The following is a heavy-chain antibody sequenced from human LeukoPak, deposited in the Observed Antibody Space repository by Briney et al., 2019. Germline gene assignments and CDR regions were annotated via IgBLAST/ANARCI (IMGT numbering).Heavy chain of an antibody. CDR3: TTEEYSSSRYSFDY. CDR2: IKSKTDGGTT. CDR1: GFTFSNAW. D-gene: IGHD6-13*01. Sequence: GGSLRLSCAASGFTFSNAWMSWVRQAPGKGLEWVGRIKSKTDGGTTDYAAPVKGRFTISRDDSKNTLYLQMNSLKTEDTAVYYCTTEEYSSSRYSFDYWGQGTLVTVSS. J-gene: IGHJ4*02. V-gene: IGHV3-15*01.